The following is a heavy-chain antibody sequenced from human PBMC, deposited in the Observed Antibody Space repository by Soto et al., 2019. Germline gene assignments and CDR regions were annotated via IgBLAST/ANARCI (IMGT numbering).Heavy chain of an antibody. Sequence: GASVKVSCKASGYTFTGYYMHWVRQAPGQGLEWMGWINPNSGGTNYAQKFQGWVTMTRDTSISTAYMELSRLRSDDTAVYYCARDSAGGSGIVFDYWGQGTLVTVS. V-gene: IGHV1-2*04. CDR3: ARDSAGGSGIVFDY. D-gene: IGHD1-1*01. J-gene: IGHJ4*02. CDR1: GYTFTGYY. CDR2: INPNSGGT.